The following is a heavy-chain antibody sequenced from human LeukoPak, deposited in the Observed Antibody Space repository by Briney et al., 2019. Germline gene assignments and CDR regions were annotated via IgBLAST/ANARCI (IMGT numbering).Heavy chain of an antibody. CDR3: ASPTTVRDYYYYAMDV. CDR2: ISSSGSSI. CDR1: GFTFSSYE. D-gene: IGHD4-17*01. J-gene: IGHJ6*02. Sequence: GGSLRLSCAASGFTFSSYEMNWVRQAPGEGLEWVSYISSSGSSIYYADSVKGRFTISRDNAKSSLYLQMNSLRAEDTAVYYCASPTTVRDYYYYAMDVWGQGTTVTVSS. V-gene: IGHV3-48*03.